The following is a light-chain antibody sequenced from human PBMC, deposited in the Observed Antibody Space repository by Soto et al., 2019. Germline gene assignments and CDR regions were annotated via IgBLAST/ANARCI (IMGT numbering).Light chain of an antibody. J-gene: IGKJ4*01. Sequence: EMVWTQSPGTLYLSPGERATLSCRASQTVSRNYLAWYQQKPGQAPRLLIYGASRRDTGIPHRFSGSGAGTDLPLTISRLEPEDFAVYAFQQYGSSPLTFGGGTTVEIK. CDR3: QQYGSSPLT. CDR2: GAS. CDR1: QTVSRNY. V-gene: IGKV3-20*01.